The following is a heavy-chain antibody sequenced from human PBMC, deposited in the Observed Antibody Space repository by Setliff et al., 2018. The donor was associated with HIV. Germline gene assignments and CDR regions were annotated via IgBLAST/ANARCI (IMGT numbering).Heavy chain of an antibody. V-gene: IGHV4-59*01. CDR2: IYYTGST. CDR1: GGSIRNYY. Sequence: PSETLSLTCTVSGGSIRNYYWNWIRQPPGKGLEWIGYIYYTGSTNYDPSLQSRVTISLDTSKDQFSLKLSSVTAADTALYYCARSDNFYSGSAGSNNVGHDCFDIWVQGTMVTVSS. J-gene: IGHJ3*02. D-gene: IGHD3-10*01. CDR3: ARSDNFYSGSAGSNNVGHDCFDI.